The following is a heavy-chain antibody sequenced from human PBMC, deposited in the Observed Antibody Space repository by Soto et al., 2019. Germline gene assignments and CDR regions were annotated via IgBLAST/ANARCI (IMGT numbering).Heavy chain of an antibody. CDR3: ARSWGSGRNFDY. J-gene: IGHJ4*02. CDR1: GGSISSGGYY. Sequence: SETLSLTCTVSGGSISSGGYYWSWIRQHPGKGLEWIGYIYYSGSTYYNPSLKSRVTISVDTSKNQFSLKLSSVTAADTAVYYCARSWGSGRNFDYWGQGTLVTVSS. V-gene: IGHV4-31*03. CDR2: IYYSGST. D-gene: IGHD6-19*01.